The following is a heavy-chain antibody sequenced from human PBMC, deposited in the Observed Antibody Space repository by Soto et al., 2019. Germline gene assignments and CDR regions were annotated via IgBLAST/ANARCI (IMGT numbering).Heavy chain of an antibody. V-gene: IGHV3-74*01. CDR3: TRGPRASSGGTGAY. J-gene: IGHJ1*01. Sequence: EVQLVESGGGLVQPGGSLRLSCAASGFSFDSYWMHWVRQAPGQGPMWVSRIDYDGTTTNYADSVKGRFTISRDNAKSTLYLQINSLRPEDTAVYDCTRGPRASSGGTGAYWGKGTLVTVSS. CDR1: GFSFDSYW. CDR2: IDYDGTTT. D-gene: IGHD2-2*01.